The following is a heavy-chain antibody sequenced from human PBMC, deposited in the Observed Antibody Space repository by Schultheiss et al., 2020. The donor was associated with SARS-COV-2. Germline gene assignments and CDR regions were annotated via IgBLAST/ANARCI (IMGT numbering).Heavy chain of an antibody. CDR3: AKALKRDWFTAFDI. CDR2: ISSSSSTI. Sequence: GGSLRLSCAASGFTFSSYWMHWVRQAPGKGLEWVSYISSSSSTIYYADSVKGRFTISRDNAKNSLYLQMNSLRAEDTAVYYCAKALKRDWFTAFDIWGQGTMVTVSS. J-gene: IGHJ3*02. V-gene: IGHV3-48*01. D-gene: IGHD3/OR15-3a*01. CDR1: GFTFSSYW.